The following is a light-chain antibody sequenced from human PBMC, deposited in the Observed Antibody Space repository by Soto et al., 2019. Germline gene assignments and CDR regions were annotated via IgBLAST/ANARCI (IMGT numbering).Light chain of an antibody. CDR3: QQYGGSPMFT. Sequence: EIGLTQSPGTLSLSPGERATLSCRASQSVSSNYLAWYQQKPGQAPRLLIYGASRGAAGIPDRFIGSGSGTDFSLTINRLEPEDFAVYFCQQYGGSPMFTFGPGTKLELK. CDR2: GAS. J-gene: IGKJ2*01. V-gene: IGKV3-20*01. CDR1: QSVSSNY.